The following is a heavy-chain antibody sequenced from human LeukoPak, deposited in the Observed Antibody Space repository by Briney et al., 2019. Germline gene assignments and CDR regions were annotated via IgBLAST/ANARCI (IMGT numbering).Heavy chain of an antibody. CDR1: GFTVSSND. CDR2: IYSGGST. CDR3: ARGAGIAVAGEVFDY. J-gene: IGHJ4*02. V-gene: IGHV3-53*01. D-gene: IGHD6-19*01. Sequence: PGGSLRLSCAASGFTVSSNDMSWVRQAPGKGLEWVSVIYSGGSTYYADSVNGRFTISRANSKNTLYLQMNSLRAEDTAVYYCARGAGIAVAGEVFDYWGQGTLVTVSS.